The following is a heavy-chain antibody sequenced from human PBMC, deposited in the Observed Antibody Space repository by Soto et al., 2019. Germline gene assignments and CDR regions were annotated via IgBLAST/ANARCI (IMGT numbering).Heavy chain of an antibody. D-gene: IGHD3-9*01. Sequence: SETLSLTCAVYGGSFSGYYWSWIRQPPGKGLEWIGEINHSGSTNYNPSLKSRVTISVDTSKNQFSLKLSSVTAADTAVYYCARALTFEDYYMDVWGKGTTVTVSS. CDR2: INHSGST. CDR1: GGSFSGYY. J-gene: IGHJ6*03. CDR3: ARALTFEDYYMDV. V-gene: IGHV4-34*01.